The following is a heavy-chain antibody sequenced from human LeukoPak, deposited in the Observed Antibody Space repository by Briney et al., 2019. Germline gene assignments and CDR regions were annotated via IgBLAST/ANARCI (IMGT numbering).Heavy chain of an antibody. D-gene: IGHD6-19*01. Sequence: GSSVKLSGNGSGVAFSCYDIGWMRHTPGQGFEWIARISAIFGTANYAQKFQGRVTITTDESTSTAYMELSSLRSEDTAVYYCARGWDSSGWYVAEYFQHWGQGTLVTVSS. CDR3: ARGWDSSGWYVAEYFQH. CDR2: ISAIFGTA. V-gene: IGHV1-69*05. J-gene: IGHJ1*01. CDR1: GVAFSCYD.